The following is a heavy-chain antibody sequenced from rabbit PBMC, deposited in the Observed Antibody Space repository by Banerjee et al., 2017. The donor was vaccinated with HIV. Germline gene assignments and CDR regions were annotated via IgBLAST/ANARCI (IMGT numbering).Heavy chain of an antibody. CDR3: ARGAGDAGWGFKL. CDR1: GFSFSGGYD. CDR2: IYAGSSGST. D-gene: IGHD4-2*01. V-gene: IGHV1S40*01. J-gene: IGHJ4*01. Sequence: QQLVESGGGLVKPGASLTLTCKASGFSFSGGYDMCWGRQAPGKGLEWIACIYAGSSGSTYYASWAKGRFTISKTSSTTVTLQMTSLTAADTATYFCARGAGDAGWGFKLWGQGTLVTVS.